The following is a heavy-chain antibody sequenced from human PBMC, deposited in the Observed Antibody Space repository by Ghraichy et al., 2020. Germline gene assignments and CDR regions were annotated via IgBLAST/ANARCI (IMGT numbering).Heavy chain of an antibody. CDR2: ISSGSYSI. D-gene: IGHD3-16*01. CDR1: GFTFSSYT. CDR3: ARDDYGTNPFDS. Sequence: GESLNISCAASGFTFSSYTMHWVRQAPGKGLEWVSCISSGSYSIYYADSVKGRFTISRDNAKNSLYLQMNSLRDEDTAVYYCARDDYGTNPFDSWGQGTLVTVSS. J-gene: IGHJ4*02. V-gene: IGHV3-48*02.